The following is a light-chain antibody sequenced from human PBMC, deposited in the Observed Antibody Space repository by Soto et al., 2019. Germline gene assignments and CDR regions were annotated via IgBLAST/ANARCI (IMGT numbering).Light chain of an antibody. CDR2: DVS. V-gene: IGLV2-14*01. CDR3: SSYTSSTTRVV. J-gene: IGLJ2*01. Sequence: QSVLTQPASVSGSPGQSISISCTGTSSDVGGYNYVSWYQQHPGKAPKLMIYDVSNRPSGVSDRFSGSKSGNTASLTISGLQAEDEADYYCSSYTSSTTRVVFGEGTKLTV. CDR1: SSDVGGYNY.